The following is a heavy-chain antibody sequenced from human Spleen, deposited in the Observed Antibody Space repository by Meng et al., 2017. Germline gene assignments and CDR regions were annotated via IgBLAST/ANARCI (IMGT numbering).Heavy chain of an antibody. J-gene: IGHJ5*02. V-gene: IGHV4-59*01. CDR2: IYYSGST. Sequence: SETLSLTCTVSDDSISSYYWSWIRQPPGKGLEWIGYIYYSGSTNYNPSLKSRVTISVDTSKNQFSLKLSSVTAADTAVYYCASGSGSPYNWFDPWGQGTLVTVSS. D-gene: IGHD3-10*01. CDR1: DDSISSYY. CDR3: ASGSGSPYNWFDP.